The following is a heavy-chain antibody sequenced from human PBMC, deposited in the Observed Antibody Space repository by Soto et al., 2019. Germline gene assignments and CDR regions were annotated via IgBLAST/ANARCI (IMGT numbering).Heavy chain of an antibody. V-gene: IGHV5-51*01. CDR2: IYPGDSDT. CDR1: GYRFTSYW. J-gene: IGHJ4*02. D-gene: IGHD4-4*01. Sequence: GESLKISCKASGYRFTSYWIGWVRQVPGKGLDWMGIIYPGDSDTRYSPSFQGQVTISADRSISTAYLQWSSLKASDTAMYYCARQPAMTTVTTIDYWGQGTLVTAPQ. CDR3: ARQPAMTTVTTIDY.